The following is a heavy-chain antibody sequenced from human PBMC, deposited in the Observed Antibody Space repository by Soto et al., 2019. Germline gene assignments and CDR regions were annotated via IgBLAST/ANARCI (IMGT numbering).Heavy chain of an antibody. CDR1: GGSISSSSYY. J-gene: IGHJ4*02. D-gene: IGHD2-2*01. Sequence: PSETLSLTCTVSGGSISSSSYYWGWIRQPPGKGLEWIGSIYYSGSTYYNPSLKSRVTISVDTSKNQFSLKLSSVTAADTAVYYCARRYPDECSSTSCYLFDYWGQGTLVNVSS. CDR3: ARRYPDECSSTSCYLFDY. CDR2: IYYSGST. V-gene: IGHV4-39*01.